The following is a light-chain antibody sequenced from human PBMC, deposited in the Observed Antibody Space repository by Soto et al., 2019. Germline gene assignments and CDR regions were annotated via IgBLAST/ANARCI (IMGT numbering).Light chain of an antibody. CDR2: LNSDGSH. CDR3: QTWGTGFWV. J-gene: IGLJ3*02. Sequence: QPVLTQSPSASASLGASVKLTCTLSSGHSNYAIAWHQQQPEKGPRYLMKLNSDGSHSKGDGIPDRFSGSSSGAEHYLTISSLQSEDEADYYCQTWGTGFWVFGGGTKLTVL. V-gene: IGLV4-69*01. CDR1: SGHSNYA.